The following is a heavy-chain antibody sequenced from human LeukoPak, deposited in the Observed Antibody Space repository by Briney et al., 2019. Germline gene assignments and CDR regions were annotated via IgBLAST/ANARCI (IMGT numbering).Heavy chain of an antibody. CDR2: IYYSGST. CDR1: GGSISSNSYY. V-gene: IGHV4-39*01. D-gene: IGHD3-10*01. Sequence: PSETLSLTCAVSGGSISSNSYYWGWIRQPPGKGLEWIGSIYYSGSTYYNPSPKSRVTISVDTSKNQFSLKLSSVTAADTAVYYCARTRYYYNSRSYGAPYYFDYWGQGTLVTVSS. CDR3: ARTRYYYNSRSYGAPYYFDY. J-gene: IGHJ4*02.